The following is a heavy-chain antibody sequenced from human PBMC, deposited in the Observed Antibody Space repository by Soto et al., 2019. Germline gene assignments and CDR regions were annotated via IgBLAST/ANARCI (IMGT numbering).Heavy chain of an antibody. Sequence: GGSLRLSCAASGFTFSSYAMHWVRQAPGKGLEWVAVISYDGSNKYYADSVKGRFTTSRDNSKNTLYLQMNSLRAEDTAVYYCARDLAAYSSGYNPTDYYYGMDVWGQGTTVTVSS. CDR2: ISYDGSNK. D-gene: IGHD3-22*01. CDR1: GFTFSSYA. V-gene: IGHV3-30-3*01. CDR3: ARDLAAYSSGYNPTDYYYGMDV. J-gene: IGHJ6*02.